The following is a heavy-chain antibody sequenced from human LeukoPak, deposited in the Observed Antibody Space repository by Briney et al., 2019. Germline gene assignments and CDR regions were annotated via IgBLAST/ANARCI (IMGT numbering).Heavy chain of an antibody. J-gene: IGHJ4*02. CDR1: GGSFSGYY. V-gene: IGHV4-34*01. Sequence: SETLSLTCAVYGGSFSGYYWSWIRQPPGKGLEWIGEINHSGSTNYNPSLKSRVTISVDTSKNQFSLKLSSVTAADTAVYYCAREPFSYGSGSASSGFDYWGQGTLVTVSS. D-gene: IGHD3-10*01. CDR2: INHSGST. CDR3: AREPFSYGSGSASSGFDY.